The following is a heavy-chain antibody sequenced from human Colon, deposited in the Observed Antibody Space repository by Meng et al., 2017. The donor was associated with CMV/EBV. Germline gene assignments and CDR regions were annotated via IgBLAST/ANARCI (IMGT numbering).Heavy chain of an antibody. CDR3: ARVMYYDILTGPSFDY. CDR2: INTNTGNP. V-gene: IGHV7-4-1*02. Sequence: SGYTYTSYARNWVRKAPGQGLAWMGWINTNTGNPTYAQGFTGHFVFSLDTSVSTAYLQISSLKAEDTAVYYCARVMYYDILTGPSFDYWGQGTLVTVSS. CDR1: GYTYTSYA. D-gene: IGHD3-9*01. J-gene: IGHJ4*02.